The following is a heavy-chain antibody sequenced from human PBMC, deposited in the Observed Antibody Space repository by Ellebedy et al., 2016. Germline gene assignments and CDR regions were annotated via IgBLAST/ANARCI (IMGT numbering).Heavy chain of an antibody. CDR3: VPTPFDY. CDR1: GYTFTDYY. CDR2: INPNSGGT. Sequence: ASVKVSCXSTGYTFTDYYMHWVRQAPGQGLEWMGLINPNSGGTNNAQKFQGRVTLTRDTSIRTAYMEVNRLRTDDTAVYYCVPTPFDYWGQGTLVTVSS. V-gene: IGHV1-2*02. J-gene: IGHJ4*02.